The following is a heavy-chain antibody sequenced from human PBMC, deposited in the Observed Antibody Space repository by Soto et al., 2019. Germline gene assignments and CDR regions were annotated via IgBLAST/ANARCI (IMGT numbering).Heavy chain of an antibody. D-gene: IGHD3-3*01. J-gene: IGHJ6*02. CDR2: TYYRSTWFN. CDR1: GDWVSSNSAS. CDR3: ARGNYNFAEDV. Sequence: PSQTLSLTCVISGDWVSSNSASWHWIRQSPSRGLEWLGRTYYRSTWFNDYAISVKGRITIAPDTSKNQFSLQLSSVTPEDSAVYHCARGNYNFAEDVWGQGTTVTVSS. V-gene: IGHV6-1*01.